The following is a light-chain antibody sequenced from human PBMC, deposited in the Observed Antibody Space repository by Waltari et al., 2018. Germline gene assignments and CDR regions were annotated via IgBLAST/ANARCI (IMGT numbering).Light chain of an antibody. Sequence: DIQMTQSPSSLSASVGDRVTITCRASQSISSYLNWYQQKPGKAPKLLIYAASSLQSGVPSRFSGSGSGTDFTLTISSLQPEDFATYYCQQSYSTPRGTFGQGTKEEIK. CDR1: QSISSY. J-gene: IGKJ1*01. CDR3: QQSYSTPRGT. CDR2: AAS. V-gene: IGKV1-39*01.